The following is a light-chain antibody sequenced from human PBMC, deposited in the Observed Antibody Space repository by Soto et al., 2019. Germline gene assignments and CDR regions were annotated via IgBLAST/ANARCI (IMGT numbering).Light chain of an antibody. V-gene: IGKV3-15*01. J-gene: IGKJ4*01. CDR1: QSVSSN. CDR3: QQYNNWPLT. CDR2: GAS. Sequence: EIVMTQSPATLSVSPGERAPLSCRASQSVSSNLAWYQQKPGQAPRLLIYGASTRATVIPARFSGSGSGTEFTLTISSLQSEDFAVYYCQQYNNWPLTFGGGTKVEIK.